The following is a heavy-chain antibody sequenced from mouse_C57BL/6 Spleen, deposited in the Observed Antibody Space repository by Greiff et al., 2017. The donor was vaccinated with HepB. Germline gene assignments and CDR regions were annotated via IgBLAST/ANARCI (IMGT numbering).Heavy chain of an antibody. CDR2: INYDGSST. J-gene: IGHJ2*01. V-gene: IGHV5-16*01. CDR3: ARGQLRFSY. D-gene: IGHD3-2*02. Sequence: EVKLVESEGGLVQPGSSMKLSCTASGFTFSDYYMAWVRQVPEKGLEWVANINYDGSSTYYLDSLKSRFIISRDNAKNILYLQMSSLKSEDTATYYCARGQLRFSYWGQGTTLTVSS. CDR1: GFTFSDYY.